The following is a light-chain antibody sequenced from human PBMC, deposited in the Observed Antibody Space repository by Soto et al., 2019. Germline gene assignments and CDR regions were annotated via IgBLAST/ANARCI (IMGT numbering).Light chain of an antibody. J-gene: IGKJ1*01. Sequence: ETQMTQSPSSLSASVGDRVAITCQASRDITDYLNWYQQKPGKAPKLLIYDASKLETGVPSRFSGSGSGTEFTLTISSLQPEDFATYYCQQLNSYPLTFGLGTKVDI. CDR3: QQLNSYPLT. CDR1: RDITDY. CDR2: DAS. V-gene: IGKV1-33*01.